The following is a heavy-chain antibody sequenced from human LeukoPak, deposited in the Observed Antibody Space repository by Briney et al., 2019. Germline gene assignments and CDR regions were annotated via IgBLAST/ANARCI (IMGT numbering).Heavy chain of an antibody. CDR2: IKQDGSEK. CDR3: AKPDCSSTSCYQSSYGIIDY. J-gene: IGHJ4*02. V-gene: IGHV3-7*01. Sequence: PGGSLRLSCAASGFTFSSYWMNWVRQAPGKGLEWVANIKQDGSEKYYADSLKGRFTISRDNAKQSLYLQMNSPRAEDTAVYYCAKPDCSSTSCYQSSYGIIDYWGQGTLVTVSS. CDR1: GFTFSSYW. D-gene: IGHD2-2*01.